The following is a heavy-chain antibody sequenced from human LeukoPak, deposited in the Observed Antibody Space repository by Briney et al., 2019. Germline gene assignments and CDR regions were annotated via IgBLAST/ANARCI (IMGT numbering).Heavy chain of an antibody. CDR3: ARDRRGLRENWYFGL. Sequence: GGSLRLSCAASGITFKDYYMSWIRQLPGKGLQWVSYISGDGTLPDYADSVRGRFTISRDNARNSVFLQLNSLRAEDTAVYYCARDRRGLRENWYFGLWGRGTLVTVSS. V-gene: IGHV3-11*01. CDR2: ISGDGTLP. D-gene: IGHD3-16*01. CDR1: GITFKDYY. J-gene: IGHJ2*01.